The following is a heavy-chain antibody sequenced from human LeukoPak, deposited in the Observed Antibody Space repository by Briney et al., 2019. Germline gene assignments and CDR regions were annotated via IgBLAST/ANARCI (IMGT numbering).Heavy chain of an antibody. CDR2: ISSSSSYI. J-gene: IGHJ4*02. CDR1: GFTFSSYS. CDR3: AKSEPRYCSGGSCYSRGFDY. Sequence: GGSLRLSCAASGFTFSSYSMNWVRQAPGKGLEWVSSISSSSSYIYYADSVKGRFTISRDNAKNSLYLQMNSLRAEDTALYYCAKSEPRYCSGGSCYSRGFDYWGQGTLVTVSS. V-gene: IGHV3-21*04. D-gene: IGHD2-15*01.